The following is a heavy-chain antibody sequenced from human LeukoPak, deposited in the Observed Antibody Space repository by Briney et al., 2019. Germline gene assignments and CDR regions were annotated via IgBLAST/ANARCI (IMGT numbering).Heavy chain of an antibody. D-gene: IGHD2-15*01. V-gene: IGHV4-61*08. CDR1: GGSISS. CDR3: ARGVVAAPQTFDY. Sequence: SETLSLTCTVSGGSISSFYWSWFYWSWIRQPPGKRLEWIGYIYFSGSTNYNPSLKSRVTISVDTSKNQFSLKLSSVTAAGTAVYYCARGVVAAPQTFDYWGQGTLVTVSS. CDR2: IYFSGST. J-gene: IGHJ4*02.